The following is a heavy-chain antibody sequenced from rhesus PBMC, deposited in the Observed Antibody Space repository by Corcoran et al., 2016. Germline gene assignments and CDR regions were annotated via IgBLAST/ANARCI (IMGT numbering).Heavy chain of an antibody. CDR1: GDSVTSNY. V-gene: IGHV4S2*01. Sequence: QVQLQESGPGLVKPSETLALTCAVSGDSVTSNYLNWLRPAPGKGLEWIGLIYGSAGNTDYNPSLKSRLTISRDTSKNQFSLKVNSVTAADTAVYYCVRSSNPNDEFAYWGQGVLVTVSS. CDR2: IYGSAGNT. D-gene: IGHD1-14*01. J-gene: IGHJ4*01. CDR3: VRSSNPNDEFAY.